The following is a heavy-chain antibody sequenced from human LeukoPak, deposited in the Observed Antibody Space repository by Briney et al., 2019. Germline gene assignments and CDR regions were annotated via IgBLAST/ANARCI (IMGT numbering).Heavy chain of an antibody. Sequence: PSQTLSLTCTVSGGSTSSGSYYWSWIRQPAGKGLEWIGHIYTSGSTNYNPSLKSRVTISVDTSKNQFSLKLSSVTAADTALYYCAAALKYPNFDYWGQGTLVTVSS. D-gene: IGHD2/OR15-2a*01. CDR2: IYTSGST. J-gene: IGHJ4*02. CDR1: GGSTSSGSYY. V-gene: IGHV4-61*09. CDR3: AAALKYPNFDY.